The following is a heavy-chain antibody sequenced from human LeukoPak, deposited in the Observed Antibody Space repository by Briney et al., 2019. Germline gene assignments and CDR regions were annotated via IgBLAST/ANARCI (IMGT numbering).Heavy chain of an antibody. CDR2: ISWDGGST. Sequence: GGSLRLSCAASGFTFDDYTMHWVRQAPGKGLEWVSLISWDGGSTYYADSVKGRFTISRDNSKNSQYLQMNSLRTEDTALYYCAKDIHYYDSSGYPTFQHWGQGTLVTVSS. V-gene: IGHV3-43*01. D-gene: IGHD3-22*01. J-gene: IGHJ1*01. CDR1: GFTFDDYT. CDR3: AKDIHYYDSSGYPTFQH.